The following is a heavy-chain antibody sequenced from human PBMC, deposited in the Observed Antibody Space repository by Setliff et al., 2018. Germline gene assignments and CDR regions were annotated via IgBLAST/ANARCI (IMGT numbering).Heavy chain of an antibody. J-gene: IGHJ4*02. V-gene: IGHV4-59*01. CDR1: GGSISSYY. CDR2: IYYSGST. CDR3: ARDRITIFGVVIPFDY. Sequence: SETLSLTCTVSGGSISSYYWSWIRQPPGKGLEWIGYIYYSGSTNYNPSLKSRVTISVDTSKNQFSQKLSSVTAADTAVYYCARDRITIFGVVIPFDYWGQGTLVTVSS. D-gene: IGHD3-3*01.